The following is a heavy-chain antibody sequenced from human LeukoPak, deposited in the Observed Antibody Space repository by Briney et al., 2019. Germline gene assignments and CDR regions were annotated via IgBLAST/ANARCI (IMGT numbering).Heavy chain of an antibody. Sequence: PGGSLRLSCATSGFSFSSHAMTWARQAPVKGLEWVSAISGDGTRTYYADSVKGRFTISRDNSKNTLYLEMSSLRVEDTAIYYCAKWPEGAMDYFDYWGQGTLVTVSS. D-gene: IGHD3-16*01. J-gene: IGHJ4*02. CDR1: GFSFSSHA. CDR3: AKWPEGAMDYFDY. CDR2: ISGDGTRT. V-gene: IGHV3-23*01.